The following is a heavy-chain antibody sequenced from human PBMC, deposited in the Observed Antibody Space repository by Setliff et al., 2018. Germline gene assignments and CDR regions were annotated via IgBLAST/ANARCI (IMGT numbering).Heavy chain of an antibody. J-gene: IGHJ3*02. D-gene: IGHD5-18*01. CDR2: INWSSSTI. CDR1: GFTFSNAW. Sequence: PGGSLRLSCAASGFTFSNAWMSWVRQAPGKGLEWVSSINWSSSTIYYADSVKGRFTISRDNAKNSLYLQMNSLRAEDTAVYYCARGSGWIQIWDVNDAFDIWGQGTMVTVSS. CDR3: ARGSGWIQIWDVNDAFDI. V-gene: IGHV3-48*04.